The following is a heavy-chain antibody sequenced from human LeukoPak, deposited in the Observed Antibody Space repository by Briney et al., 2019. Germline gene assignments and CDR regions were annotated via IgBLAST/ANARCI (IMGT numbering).Heavy chain of an antibody. J-gene: IGHJ4*02. D-gene: IGHD6-25*01. CDR1: GGSVSSTNW. Sequence: SETLSLTCGVSGGSVSSTNWWTWIRRPPGKGLEWIGEVHLDGRTYCNPSLKSRLTMSVDLSKNHVALKRTSVTAADTAFYYCAREGGFHRPLDYSGQGTLVTVSS. V-gene: IGHV4-4*02. CDR3: AREGGFHRPLDY. CDR2: VHLDGRT.